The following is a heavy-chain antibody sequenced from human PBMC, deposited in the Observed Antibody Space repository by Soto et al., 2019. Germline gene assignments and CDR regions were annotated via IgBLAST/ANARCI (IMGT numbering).Heavy chain of an antibody. D-gene: IGHD6-13*01. CDR2: IHSSGT. V-gene: IGHV4-59*02. J-gene: IGHJ6*04. Sequence: SETLSLTCSVSGGSVSGNYWTWIRQPPGKGLEWIGHIHSSGTTYRPSLKSRVTIAVDTSKNQFSLQLTSVTAADTAVYYCARGGSRAPNYYYYGVDVWGKGTTVTVSS. CDR3: ARGGSRAPNYYYYGVDV. CDR1: GGSVSGNY.